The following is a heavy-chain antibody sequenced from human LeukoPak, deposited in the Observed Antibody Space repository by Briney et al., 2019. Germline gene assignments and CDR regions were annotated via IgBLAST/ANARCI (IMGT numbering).Heavy chain of an antibody. CDR1: GGSFSGYY. D-gene: IGHD1-26*01. V-gene: IGHV4-34*01. J-gene: IGHJ4*02. CDR3: ARGVVGTTSFDY. CDR2: INHSGST. Sequence: SETLSLTCAVYGGSFSGYYWSWIRQPPGKGLEWIGEINHSGSTNYNPSLKSRVTISVDTSKNQFSLKLSSVTAADTALYYCARGVVGTTSFDYWGQGTLVTVSS.